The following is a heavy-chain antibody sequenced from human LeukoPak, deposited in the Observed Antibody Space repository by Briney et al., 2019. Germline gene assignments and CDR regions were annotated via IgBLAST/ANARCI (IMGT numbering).Heavy chain of an antibody. V-gene: IGHV3-23*01. CDR1: RFTFGSHA. J-gene: IGHJ4*02. CDR2: IFGSGGSP. CDR3: GKSTVGYSSGQKPAWPVDY. D-gene: IGHD5-18*01. Sequence: SGGSLRLSCEASRFTFGSHAMYWVRQAPGKGLEWVAGIFGSGGSPHYADSVKGRFTISRDNSRNTVYLQINSLRAEDTAVYYCGKSTVGYSSGQKPAWPVDYWGQGTLVTVSS.